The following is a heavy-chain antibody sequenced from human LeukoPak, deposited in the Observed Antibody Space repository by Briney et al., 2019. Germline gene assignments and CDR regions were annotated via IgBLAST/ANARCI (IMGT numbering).Heavy chain of an antibody. D-gene: IGHD5-18*01. Sequence: GGSLRLSCTASGFTVNSNDMSWVRQAPGKGLEWVSVIYRGGSTYNVDSVRGRFTISRDNSKNTVYLQMNSLRVEDTAVYYCARHPRGRYSYGDYWGQGTLVTVSS. J-gene: IGHJ4*02. CDR1: GFTVNSND. CDR2: IYRGGST. CDR3: ARHPRGRYSYGDY. V-gene: IGHV3-53*01.